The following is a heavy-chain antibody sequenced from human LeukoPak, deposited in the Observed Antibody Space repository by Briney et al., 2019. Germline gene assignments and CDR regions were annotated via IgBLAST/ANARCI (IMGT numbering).Heavy chain of an antibody. J-gene: IGHJ4*02. Sequence: PSQTLSLTCTVFGASISRSSRSWVRQPPGKGLEWIGRIHSSGSTDYNPSLKSRVTISVDTSKNQFSLRLTSVTAADTAVYYCARVPPPDVDYWGQGTLVTVSS. CDR1: GASISRSS. V-gene: IGHV4-4*07. D-gene: IGHD1-14*01. CDR3: ARVPPPDVDY. CDR2: IHSSGST.